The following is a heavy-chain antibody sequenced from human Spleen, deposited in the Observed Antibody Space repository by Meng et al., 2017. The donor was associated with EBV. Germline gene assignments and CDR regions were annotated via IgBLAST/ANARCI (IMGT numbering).Heavy chain of an antibody. CDR3: ARGVLRRMSGTYHLYNWFDH. V-gene: IGHV4-34*02. Sequence: VRAKQWCARLLNPSETLSLTWDVYGSFSEYYWTWIRQPPGKGLEWIGEINYSGSTKYSPSLTSRLTISVDTSKNQFSLKMTSVTAADTAVYYCARGVLRRMSGTYHLYNWFDHWGQGTLVTVSS. J-gene: IGHJ5*02. CDR1: GSFSEYY. CDR2: INYSGST. D-gene: IGHD1-26*01.